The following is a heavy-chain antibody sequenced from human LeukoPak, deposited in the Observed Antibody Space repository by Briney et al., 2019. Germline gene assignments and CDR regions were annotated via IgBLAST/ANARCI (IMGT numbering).Heavy chain of an antibody. CDR1: GFTFSSYA. Sequence: PGGSLRLSCAASGFTFSSYAMSWVRQAPGKGLEWVSAISGSGGSTYYADSVKGRFTISRDNSKNTLYLQMNSLRAEDMAVYYCAKDIYGDYGGLDYWGQGTLVTVSS. CDR3: AKDIYGDYGGLDY. CDR2: ISGSGGST. V-gene: IGHV3-23*01. D-gene: IGHD4-17*01. J-gene: IGHJ4*02.